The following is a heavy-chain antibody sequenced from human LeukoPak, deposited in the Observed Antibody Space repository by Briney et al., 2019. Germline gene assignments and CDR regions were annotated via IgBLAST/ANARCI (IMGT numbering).Heavy chain of an antibody. CDR2: IYHSGRT. CDR3: AREGYDSSSYHDNYFDY. J-gene: IGHJ4*02. Sequence: PSETLSLTCSVSGCSVSSSDHYWGWIRQPPGKRPEWIGRIYHSGRTYYNPSLEGRVTTSVDTSKNQVSLKLSSVNAADSAVYYCAREGYDSSSYHDNYFDYCGQGTLVTVSS. D-gene: IGHD3-22*01. V-gene: IGHV4-39*07. CDR1: GCSVSSSDHY.